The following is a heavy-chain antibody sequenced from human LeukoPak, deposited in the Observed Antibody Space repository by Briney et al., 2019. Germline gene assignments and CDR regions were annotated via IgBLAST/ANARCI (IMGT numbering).Heavy chain of an antibody. V-gene: IGHV2-70*11. D-gene: IGHD6-19*01. CDR3: ARSHNSGWFFDF. CDR1: AFSLNTSGMC. J-gene: IGHJ4*02. CDR2: VDWDGDT. Sequence: SGPALVNPTQTLTLTCTFSAFSLNTSGMCVSWIRQPPGKALEWLARVDWDGDTYYSTSLKTRLTVSKDTSKNQVVLKMTNMDPVDTATYYCARSHNSGWFFDFWGQGTLVTVSS.